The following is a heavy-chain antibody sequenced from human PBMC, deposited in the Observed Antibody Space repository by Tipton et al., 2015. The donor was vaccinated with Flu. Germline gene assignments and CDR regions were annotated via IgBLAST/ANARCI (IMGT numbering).Heavy chain of an antibody. Sequence: GLVKPSQTLSLTCAISGDSVSSNSATWNWIRQSPSRGLEWLGRTYYRSKWYNDYAVSMKSRITINPDTSKNQFSLQLNSVTPEDTALYYCARGIAVAGKGGLFDYWGQGTLVTVSS. V-gene: IGHV6-1*01. J-gene: IGHJ4*02. CDR1: GDSVSSNSAT. CDR2: TYYRSKWYN. CDR3: ARGIAVAGKGGLFDY. D-gene: IGHD6-19*01.